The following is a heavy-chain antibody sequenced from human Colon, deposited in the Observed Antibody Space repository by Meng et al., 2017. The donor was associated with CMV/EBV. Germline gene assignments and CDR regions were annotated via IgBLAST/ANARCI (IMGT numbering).Heavy chain of an antibody. CDR2: IYYNGYA. CDR3: ARDTKWFNWFDP. V-gene: IGHV4-39*07. D-gene: IGHD3-22*01. Sequence: CTVSGGAISRDYYYWGWIRQPPGKGLEWIGSIYYNGYASFNPSLKSRVNISVDTSKNQFSLKLKSLTAADTAVYYCARDTKWFNWFDPWGQGTLVTVSS. CDR1: GGAISRDYYY. J-gene: IGHJ5*02.